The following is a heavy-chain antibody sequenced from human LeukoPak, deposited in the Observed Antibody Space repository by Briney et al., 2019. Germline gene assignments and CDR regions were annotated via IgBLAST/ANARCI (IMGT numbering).Heavy chain of an antibody. Sequence: PGGSLRLSCAVSGITFRNLAVHWVRQAPGKGLEWVAFIRADGSNTKYADSVKGRFTISRDNTKNTLYLQMNSLRPEDTATYYCDCSSATCYAAGDYWGQGTLVTVSS. V-gene: IGHV3-30*02. CDR1: GITFRNLA. CDR3: DCSSATCYAAGDY. CDR2: IRADGSNT. D-gene: IGHD2-2*01. J-gene: IGHJ4*02.